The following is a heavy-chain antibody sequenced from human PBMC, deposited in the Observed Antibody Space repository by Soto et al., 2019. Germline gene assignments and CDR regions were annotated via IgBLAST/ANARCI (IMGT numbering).Heavy chain of an antibody. CDR3: ARVPSGVWNWFDP. CDR1: GFTFSSYS. CDR2: ISSSSSTI. V-gene: IGHV3-48*02. Sequence: EVQLVESGGGLVQPGGSLRLSCAASGFTFSSYSMNWVRQAPGKGLEWVSYISSSSSTIYYADSVKGRFTIYRDNAKNSMYLQMNSLRDEDTAVYYCARVPSGVWNWFDPWGQGTLVTVSS. J-gene: IGHJ5*02. D-gene: IGHD2-8*01.